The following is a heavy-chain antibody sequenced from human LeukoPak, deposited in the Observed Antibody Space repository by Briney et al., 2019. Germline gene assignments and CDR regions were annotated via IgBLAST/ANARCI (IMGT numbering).Heavy chain of an antibody. J-gene: IGHJ4*02. V-gene: IGHV1-18*04. CDR2: IIASNGNT. CDR3: ATGYSGYSLKNYFDY. CDR1: GYTFTSYG. Sequence: GASVGVSCKASGYTFTSYGISWVRQAPGQRLEWMGWIIASNGNTNYAQKLQGRVTMTTDTSTSTAYMELRSLRSDDTAVYYCATGYSGYSLKNYFDYWGQGTLVTVSS. D-gene: IGHD5-12*01.